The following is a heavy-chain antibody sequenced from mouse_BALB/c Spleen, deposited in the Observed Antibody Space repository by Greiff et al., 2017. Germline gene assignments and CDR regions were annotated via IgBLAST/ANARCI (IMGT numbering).Heavy chain of an antibody. CDR2: SRNKANEYTT. CDR3: GGVEDGYFDY. D-gene: IGHD2-3*01. V-gene: IGHV7-1*02. J-gene: IGHJ2*01. CDR1: GSTFRDFY. Sequence: TLVEPGLGLVHPGGPLRFPSATLGSTFRDFYMAWVRQPPGKRLEGFAASRNKANEYTTEYSASVKGRFIISKNTSQRILYLLMNALRAEDTGVYYGGGVEDGYFDYWGQGTTLTVSS.